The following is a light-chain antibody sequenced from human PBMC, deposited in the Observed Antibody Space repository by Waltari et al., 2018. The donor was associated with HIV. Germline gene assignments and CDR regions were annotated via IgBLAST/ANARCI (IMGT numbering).Light chain of an antibody. V-gene: IGKV1-5*03. CDR1: QNVESW. Sequence: IQMTQSPSILSASVARPVTITCRASQNVESWLAWYQQRPGTAPKLLIYKASTLEYGVPARFTGSGSGTNFTLTINSLQPDDFATYYCQQYNSDFYTFGLGTRLDLK. J-gene: IGKJ2*01. CDR3: QQYNSDFYT. CDR2: KAS.